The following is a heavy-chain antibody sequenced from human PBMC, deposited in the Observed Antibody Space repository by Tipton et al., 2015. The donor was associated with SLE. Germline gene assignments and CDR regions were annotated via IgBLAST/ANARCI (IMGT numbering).Heavy chain of an antibody. J-gene: IGHJ3*02. CDR1: GCSISSGGYY. Sequence: TLSLTCTVSGCSISSGGYYWSWIRQHPGKGLEWIGYMYYSGRTNYNPSLKSRDTISVDTSKNPFSLKLSSVTAADTAVYYCARGKGYDYIWGSYRPPGAFDIWGQGTMVTVSS. D-gene: IGHD3-16*02. CDR3: ARGKGYDYIWGSYRPPGAFDI. CDR2: MYYSGRT. V-gene: IGHV4-61*08.